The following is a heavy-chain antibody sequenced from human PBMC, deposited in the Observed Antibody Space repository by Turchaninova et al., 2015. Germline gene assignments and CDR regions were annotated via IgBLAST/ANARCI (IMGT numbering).Heavy chain of an antibody. V-gene: IGHV4-39*01. J-gene: IGHJ5*01. CDR3: ARHSPFDS. CDR2: IWFSGKT. Sequence: QLQLQESGPGLVKPSATLSLTCSVSGGSLNSTTYYWGWVRQPPGEGLEWIGSIWFSGKTYYNPSLKNRVTISIDASKSQFSLQVTSVTATDTAVYFCARHSPFDSWGQGTLVTVSS. CDR1: GGSLNSTTYY.